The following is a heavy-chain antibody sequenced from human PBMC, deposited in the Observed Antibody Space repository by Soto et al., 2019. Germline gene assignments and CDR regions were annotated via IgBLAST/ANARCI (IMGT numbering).Heavy chain of an antibody. CDR1: GFTFSSYA. CDR3: AKDSGEYSYGHYYYYGMDV. Sequence: GGSLRLSCAASGFTFSSYAMSWVRQAPGKGLEWVSAISGSGGSTYYADSVKGRFTISRDNSKNTLYLQMNSLRAEDTAVYYCAKDSGEYSYGHYYYYGMDVWGQGTTVTVSS. CDR2: ISGSGGST. D-gene: IGHD5-18*01. V-gene: IGHV3-23*01. J-gene: IGHJ6*02.